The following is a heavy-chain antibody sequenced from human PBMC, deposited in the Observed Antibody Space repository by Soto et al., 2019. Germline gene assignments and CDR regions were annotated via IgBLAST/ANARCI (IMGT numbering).Heavy chain of an antibody. CDR1: GGSISSYY. CDR2: IYYSGST. D-gene: IGHD6-6*01. J-gene: IGHJ6*02. Sequence: PSETLSLTCTVPGGSISSYYWSWIRQPPGKGLEWIGYIYYSGSTNYNPSLKSRVTISVDTSKNQFSLKLSSVTAADTAVYYCARGRGSAARSYYYYGMDVWGQGTTVTVSS. V-gene: IGHV4-59*01. CDR3: ARGRGSAARSYYYYGMDV.